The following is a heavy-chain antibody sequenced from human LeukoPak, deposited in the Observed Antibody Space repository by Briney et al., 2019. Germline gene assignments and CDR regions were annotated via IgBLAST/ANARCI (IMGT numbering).Heavy chain of an antibody. D-gene: IGHD4-11*01. V-gene: IGHV3-21*01. Sequence: SGGSLRLSCAASGFTFSSYSMNWVRQAPGKGLEWVSSISSSSSYIYYAGSVKGRFTISRDNAKNSLHLHMNSLRAEDTAVYYCARGYSNYGYVFDVWGQGTMVTVSS. CDR1: GFTFSSYS. CDR2: ISSSSSYI. J-gene: IGHJ3*01. CDR3: ARGYSNYGYVFDV.